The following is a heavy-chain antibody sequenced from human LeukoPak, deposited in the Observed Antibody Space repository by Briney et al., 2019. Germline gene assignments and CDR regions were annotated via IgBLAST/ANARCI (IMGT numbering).Heavy chain of an antibody. CDR3: ARDYLGGNPDAFDI. V-gene: IGHV4-39*07. CDR2: VYYSGST. D-gene: IGHD4-23*01. Sequence: SETLSLTCTVSGDSISSSSYYWGWIRQPPGKELEWIGSVYYSGSTYYNPSLNSRVTISVDTSKNQFSLKLSSVTAADTAVYYCARDYLGGNPDAFDIWGQGTMVTVSS. J-gene: IGHJ3*02. CDR1: GDSISSSSYY.